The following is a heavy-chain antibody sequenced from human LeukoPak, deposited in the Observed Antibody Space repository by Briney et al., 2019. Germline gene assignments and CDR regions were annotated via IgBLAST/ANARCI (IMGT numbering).Heavy chain of an antibody. CDR3: ARYYYDSGSYGIDY. D-gene: IGHD3-10*01. CDR2: IYYSGST. V-gene: IGHV4-59*12. Sequence: SETLSLTCTVSGGSISSYYWSWIRQPPGKGLEWIGYIYYSGSTNYNPSLKSRVTISVDKSKNQFSLNLSSVTAADTAIYYCARYYYDSGSYGIDYWGQGALVTVSS. CDR1: GGSISSYY. J-gene: IGHJ4*02.